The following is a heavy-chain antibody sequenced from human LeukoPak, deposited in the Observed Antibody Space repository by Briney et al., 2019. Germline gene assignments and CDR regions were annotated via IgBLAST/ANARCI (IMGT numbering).Heavy chain of an antibody. CDR2: ISGSGGST. V-gene: IGHV3-23*01. CDR3: AKDPPQYGSSSGHYFDY. D-gene: IGHD6-6*01. Sequence: GGSLRLSCAASGFTFSSYAMSWVRQAPGKGLEWVSAISGSGGSTYYADSVKGRFTISRDNSKNTLYLQMNSLRAEDTAVYYCAKDPPQYGSSSGHYFDYWGKGTTVTVSS. CDR1: GFTFSSYA. J-gene: IGHJ4*03.